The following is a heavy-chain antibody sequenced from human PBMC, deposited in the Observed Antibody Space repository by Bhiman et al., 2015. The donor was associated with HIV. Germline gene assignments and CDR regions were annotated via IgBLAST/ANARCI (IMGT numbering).Heavy chain of an antibody. CDR1: GFSFRTYT. V-gene: IGHV3-21*03. J-gene: IGHJ6*02. CDR3: ARDQAREVNGMDV. Sequence: EVQLVESGGGLVKPGGSLRLSCAASGFSFRTYTMNWVRQAPGKGLEWVSSISSSSSYIYYADSVKGRFTISRDNAKNSLYLQMNSLRAEDTGVYNCARDQAREVNGMDVWGQGTTVTVSS. CDR2: ISSSSSYI. D-gene: IGHD3-10*01.